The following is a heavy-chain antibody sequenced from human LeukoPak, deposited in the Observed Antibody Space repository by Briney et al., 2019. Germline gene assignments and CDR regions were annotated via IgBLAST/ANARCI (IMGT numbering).Heavy chain of an antibody. D-gene: IGHD5-12*01. CDR2: IYYSGST. J-gene: IGHJ4*02. V-gene: IGHV4-61*10. Sequence: SETLSLTCNVSGGSISSGRYYWSWIRLPAGKGLEWIGYIYYSGSTNYNPSLKSRVTISVDTSKNQFSLKLSSVTAADTAVYYCARVSGYDWESFYDYWGQGTLVTVSS. CDR3: ARVSGYDWESFYDY. CDR1: GGSISSGRYY.